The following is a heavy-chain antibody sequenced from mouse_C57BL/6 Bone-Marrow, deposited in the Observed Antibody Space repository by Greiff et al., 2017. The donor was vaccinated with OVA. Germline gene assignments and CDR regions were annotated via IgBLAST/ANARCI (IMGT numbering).Heavy chain of an antibody. J-gene: IGHJ4*01. Sequence: EVKLVESGGGLVQPGGSLKLSCAASGFTFSDYGMAWVRQAPRKGPEWVAFISNLAYSIYYADTVTGRFTISRENAKNTLYLEMSSLRSEDTAMYYCARHSRYDGYLYYAMDYWGQGTSVTVSS. D-gene: IGHD2-3*01. CDR3: ARHSRYDGYLYYAMDY. CDR1: GFTFSDYG. V-gene: IGHV5-15*01. CDR2: ISNLAYSI.